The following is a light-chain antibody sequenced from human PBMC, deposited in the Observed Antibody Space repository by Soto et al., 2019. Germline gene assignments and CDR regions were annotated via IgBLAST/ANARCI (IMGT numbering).Light chain of an antibody. Sequence: DIQMTQSPSTLSASVGDRFTITCRASQSISSWLAWYQQKPGKAPKLLIYKASSLESGVPSRFSGSGSGTEFTLTISSLHPDDFATYYCQQYNSYSWTFGQGTKVDIK. CDR3: QQYNSYSWT. V-gene: IGKV1-5*03. CDR2: KAS. J-gene: IGKJ1*01. CDR1: QSISSW.